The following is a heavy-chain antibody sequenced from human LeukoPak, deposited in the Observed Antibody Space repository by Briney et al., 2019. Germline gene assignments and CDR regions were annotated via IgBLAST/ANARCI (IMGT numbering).Heavy chain of an antibody. CDR1: GFTVSSNY. Sequence: GGSLRLSCAASGFTVSSNYMSWVRQAPGKGLEWVSVIYSTGGKYYADSVKGRFTISRDNSKHTLYLQMNSLGAEDTAVYYCARGSDGWFAFDYWGQGILVTVSS. CDR2: IYSTGGK. CDR3: ARGSDGWFAFDY. D-gene: IGHD6-19*01. J-gene: IGHJ4*02. V-gene: IGHV3-66*01.